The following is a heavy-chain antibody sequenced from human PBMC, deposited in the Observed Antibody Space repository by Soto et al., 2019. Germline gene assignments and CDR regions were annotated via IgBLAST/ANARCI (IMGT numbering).Heavy chain of an antibody. CDR1: GFIFSNAW. CDR2: IKQDGSEK. CDR3: AKALNGNQSPPDAFDL. J-gene: IGHJ3*01. V-gene: IGHV3-7*05. D-gene: IGHD1-1*01. Sequence: GGSLRLSCAASGFIFSNAWINWVRQAPGAGLEWVANIKQDGSEKYYVDSVNGRFTISRDNSKNTLYLEMNSLRAEDTAVYYCAKALNGNQSPPDAFDLWGQGTMVTGSS.